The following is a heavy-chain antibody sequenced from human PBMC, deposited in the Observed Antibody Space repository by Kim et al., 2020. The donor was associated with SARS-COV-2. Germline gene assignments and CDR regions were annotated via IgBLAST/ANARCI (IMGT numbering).Heavy chain of an antibody. V-gene: IGHV4-34*01. Sequence: YHPSLKSRVTISVDTSTNQFSLKLSSVTAADTAVYYCARGARFGEFNDYWGQGTLVTVSS. CDR3: ARGARFGEFNDY. D-gene: IGHD3-10*02. J-gene: IGHJ4*02.